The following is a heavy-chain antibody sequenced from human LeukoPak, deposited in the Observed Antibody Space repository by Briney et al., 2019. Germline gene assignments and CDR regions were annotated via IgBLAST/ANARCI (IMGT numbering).Heavy chain of an antibody. Sequence: SAPLSLTCTVSGGSISSAGYYRSWIRQHPGKGLEWIGYIFYSGSTYYNPSLKSRATISVDTSKNQFSLKLSSVTAADTAVYFCARLHDRSGCFDYWGQGTLVTVSS. J-gene: IGHJ4*02. V-gene: IGHV4-31*03. CDR1: GGSISSAGYY. CDR3: ARLHDRSGCFDY. CDR2: IFYSGST. D-gene: IGHD3-22*01.